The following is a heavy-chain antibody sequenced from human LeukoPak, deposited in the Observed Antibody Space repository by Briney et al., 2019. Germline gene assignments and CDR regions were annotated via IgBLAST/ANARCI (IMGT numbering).Heavy chain of an antibody. CDR2: IKQDGSEK. D-gene: IGHD3-22*01. J-gene: IGHJ4*02. Sequence: GGSLRLSCAASGFTFSSYWMSWVRQAPGKGLEWVANIKQDGSEKYYVDSVKGRFTISRDNAKNSLYLQMNSLRAEDTAVYYCARGLDDSSGYYFPFGYWGQGTLVTVSS. CDR3: ARGLDDSSGYYFPFGY. CDR1: GFTFSSYW. V-gene: IGHV3-7*04.